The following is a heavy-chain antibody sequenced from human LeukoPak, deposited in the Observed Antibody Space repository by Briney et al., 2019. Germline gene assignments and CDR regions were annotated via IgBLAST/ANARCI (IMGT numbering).Heavy chain of an antibody. D-gene: IGHD3-10*01. J-gene: IGHJ3*02. V-gene: IGHV3-9*01. CDR2: ISWNSGSI. Sequence: GGSLRLSCAASGFTFDDYAMHWVRQAPGKGLEWVSGISWNSGSIGYAGSVKGRFTISRDNAKNSLYLQMNSLRAEDTALYYCAKVPMVRGVDDAFDIWGQGTMVTVSS. CDR3: AKVPMVRGVDDAFDI. CDR1: GFTFDDYA.